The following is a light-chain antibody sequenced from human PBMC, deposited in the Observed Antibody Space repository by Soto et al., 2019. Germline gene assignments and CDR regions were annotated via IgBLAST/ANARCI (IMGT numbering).Light chain of an antibody. CDR2: AAS. V-gene: IGKV1-39*01. CDR3: QQSYSVPHT. J-gene: IGKJ2*01. Sequence: DIQMTQSPSSLSASVGDRVTITCRASQNIFSYLSWYQHKPGKAPKLLIYAASSLQSGVPSRFSGSGSGTDFALTISSLQPEYVANFYCQQSYSVPHTFGQGTQVEI. CDR1: QNIFSY.